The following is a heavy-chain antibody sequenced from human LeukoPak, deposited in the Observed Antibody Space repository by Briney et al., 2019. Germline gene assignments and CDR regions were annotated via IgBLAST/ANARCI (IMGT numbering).Heavy chain of an antibody. CDR3: AVLSGVIIK. D-gene: IGHD3-3*01. J-gene: IGHJ4*02. V-gene: IGHV3-30*03. Sequence: GGSLRLSCAVSGFTFSSYGMHWVRQAPGKGLEWVAVISYDGSKKYYADSVKGRFTISRDNSKNTLYLQMNSLRDEDTAVYYCAVLSGVIIKWGQGTLVTVSS. CDR2: ISYDGSKK. CDR1: GFTFSSYG.